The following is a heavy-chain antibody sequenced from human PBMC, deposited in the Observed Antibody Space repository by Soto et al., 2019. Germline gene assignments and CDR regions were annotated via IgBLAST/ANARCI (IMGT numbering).Heavy chain of an antibody. CDR2: IYCSGST. D-gene: IGHD1-7*01. Sequence: SEPLAITCTLSGGSISAGGYYWRWIKQHPGKGLEWIGYIYCSGSTYYNPSFKSRVTISVDTSKNQFSLKLSSVTAADTAVYYCARDYHIITGTTEYYFDYWGQGTLVTVSS. J-gene: IGHJ4*02. CDR1: GGSISAGGYY. V-gene: IGHV4-31*03. CDR3: ARDYHIITGTTEYYFDY.